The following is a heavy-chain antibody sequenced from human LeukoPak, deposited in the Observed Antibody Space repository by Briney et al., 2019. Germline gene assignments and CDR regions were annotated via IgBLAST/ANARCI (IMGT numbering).Heavy chain of an antibody. CDR2: ISGSGGST. Sequence: GGSLRLSCAVSGFTFSSYAMSWVRQAPGKGLEWVSAISGSGGSTYYADSVKGRFTISRDNSKNTLYLQMNSLRAEDTAVYYCAKIADYYDSSGYFDYWGQGTLVTVSS. CDR1: GFTFSSYA. J-gene: IGHJ4*02. V-gene: IGHV3-23*01. CDR3: AKIADYYDSSGYFDY. D-gene: IGHD3-22*01.